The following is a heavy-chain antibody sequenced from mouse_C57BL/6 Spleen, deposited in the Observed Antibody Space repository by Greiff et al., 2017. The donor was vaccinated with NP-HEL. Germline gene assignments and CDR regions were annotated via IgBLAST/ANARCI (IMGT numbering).Heavy chain of an antibody. CDR3: ARWGDYGPSLAY. V-gene: IGHV1-19*01. D-gene: IGHD2-4*01. Sequence: EVQLQQSGPVLVKPGASVRMSCMASGYTFTDYYMNWVKQSHGKSLEWIGVINPYNGGIRYNQKFKGKATLTVDKSSSTAYMELNSLTYEDSAVYYCARWGDYGPSLAYWGQGTLVTVSA. J-gene: IGHJ3*01. CDR2: INPYNGGI. CDR1: GYTFTDYY.